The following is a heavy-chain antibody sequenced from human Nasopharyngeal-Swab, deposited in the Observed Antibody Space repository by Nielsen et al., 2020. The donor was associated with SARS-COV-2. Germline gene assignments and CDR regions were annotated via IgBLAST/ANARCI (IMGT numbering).Heavy chain of an antibody. D-gene: IGHD4-17*01. Sequence: GESLKISCAASGFTFSTYSMNWVRQAPGKGLEWVSRINSDGSNTAYADSVKGRVTISRDNAKNSLYLQMNSLRAEDTAVYYCARDGNLRTVRYFDLWGRGSLVTVSS. V-gene: IGHV3-74*01. CDR1: GFTFSTYS. CDR2: INSDGSNT. J-gene: IGHJ2*01. CDR3: ARDGNLRTVRYFDL.